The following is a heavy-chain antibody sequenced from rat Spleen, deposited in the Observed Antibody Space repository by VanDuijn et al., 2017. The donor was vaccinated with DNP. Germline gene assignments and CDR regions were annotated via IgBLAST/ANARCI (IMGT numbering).Heavy chain of an antibody. D-gene: IGHD1-6*01. CDR1: GFTFSSYW. CDR2: ISSTSSFI. J-gene: IGHJ2*01. V-gene: IGHV5-34*01. CDR3: AGLSPFDY. Sequence: EVQLVESGGGLVQPGRSLKLSCAASGFTFSSYWMYWIRQAPGKGLEWVASISSTSSFISYADTVRGRFTISRENANNTLFLQMTSLGSEDTALYYCAGLSPFDYSGQGVMVTVSS.